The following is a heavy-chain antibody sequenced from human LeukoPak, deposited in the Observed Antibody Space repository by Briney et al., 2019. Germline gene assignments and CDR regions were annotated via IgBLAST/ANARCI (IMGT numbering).Heavy chain of an antibody. CDR2: IIPIFGTA. J-gene: IGHJ4*02. V-gene: IGHV1-69*06. D-gene: IGHD3-10*01. Sequence: ASVKVSCKASGGTFSSYAISWVRQAPGQGLEWMGGIIPIFGTANYAQKFQGRVTITADKSTSTAYMELSSLRSEDTAVYYCASEAGYYYGSGSSYYFDYWGQGTLVTVSS. CDR3: ASEAGYYYGSGSSYYFDY. CDR1: GGTFSSYA.